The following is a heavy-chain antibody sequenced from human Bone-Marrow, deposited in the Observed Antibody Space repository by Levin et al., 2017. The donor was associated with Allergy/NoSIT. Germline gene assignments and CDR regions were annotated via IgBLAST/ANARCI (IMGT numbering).Heavy chain of an antibody. Sequence: SGPTLVKPTQTLTLTCTFSGFSLSTSGMRVSWIRQPPGKALEWLARIDWDDDKFYSTSLKTRLTISKDTSKNQVVLTMTNMDPVDTATYYCARQIGDCTIGVCYTGGLDYWGQGTLVTVSS. V-gene: IGHV2-70*04. CDR3: ARQIGDCTIGVCYTGGLDY. J-gene: IGHJ4*02. D-gene: IGHD2-8*01. CDR2: IDWDDDK. CDR1: GFSLSTSGMR.